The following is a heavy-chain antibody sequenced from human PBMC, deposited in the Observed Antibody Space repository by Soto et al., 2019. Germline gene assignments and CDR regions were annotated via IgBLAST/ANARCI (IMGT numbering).Heavy chain of an antibody. CDR2: TSANNGNT. CDR3: ARDGYFDH. CDR1: GYTFTSYG. V-gene: IGHV1-18*01. J-gene: IGHJ4*02. Sequence: QVQLVQSGAAVKQPGDSVRVSCKASGYTFTSYGIGWVRQAPGQGLEWMGWTSANNGNTKYAQKLQGRVTMTTDASTSTAYLELRSLRSDDAAVYYCARDGYFDHWGQGTLVTVSS.